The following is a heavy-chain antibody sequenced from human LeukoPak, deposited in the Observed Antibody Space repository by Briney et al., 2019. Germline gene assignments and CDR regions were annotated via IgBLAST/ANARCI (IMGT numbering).Heavy chain of an antibody. J-gene: IGHJ5*02. D-gene: IGHD6-25*01. CDR2: LGGSGGTT. CDR1: GFTFNSYA. V-gene: IGHV3-23*01. CDR3: AKSGGYSPLNWFDP. Sequence: HAGGSLRLSCAASGFTFNSYAMTWVRQAPGKGLEWISALGGSGGTTYYADSVKGRFTISRDNSKNTLYLQMNSLRAEDTAVYYCAKSGGYSPLNWFDPWGQGTLVTVSS.